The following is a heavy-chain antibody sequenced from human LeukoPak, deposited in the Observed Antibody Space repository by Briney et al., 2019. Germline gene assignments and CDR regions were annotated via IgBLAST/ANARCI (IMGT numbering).Heavy chain of an antibody. Sequence: SETLSLTCTVSGGSISSYYWSWIRQPPGKGLEWIGYIYYSGSTNYNPSLKSRVTISVDTSKNQFSLKLSSVTAADTAVYYCARALPRYCSGGSCYSGLDYWGQGTLVTVSS. D-gene: IGHD2-15*01. CDR2: IYYSGST. V-gene: IGHV4-59*12. CDR3: ARALPRYCSGGSCYSGLDY. J-gene: IGHJ4*02. CDR1: GGSISSYY.